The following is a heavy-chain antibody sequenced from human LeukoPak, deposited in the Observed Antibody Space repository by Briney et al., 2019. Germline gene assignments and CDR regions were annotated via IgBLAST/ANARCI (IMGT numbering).Heavy chain of an antibody. D-gene: IGHD6-19*01. V-gene: IGHV4-59*01. CDR3: ARERAVAGTVAYGWFDP. CDR2: IYYSGST. Sequence: PSETLSLTCTVSGGSISSYYWSWIRQPPGKGLEWIGYIYYSGSTNYNPSLKSRVTISVDTSKNQFSLKLSSVTAADTAVYYCARERAVAGTVAYGWFDPWGQGTLVTVSS. J-gene: IGHJ5*02. CDR1: GGSISSYY.